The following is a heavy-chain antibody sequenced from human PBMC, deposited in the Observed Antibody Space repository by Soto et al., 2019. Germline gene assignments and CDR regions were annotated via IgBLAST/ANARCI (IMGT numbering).Heavy chain of an antibody. CDR3: ARGMTPPGAPAWYYFDS. CDR1: GASITSSSY. Sequence: PSETLSLTCTVSGASITSSSYWSWIRQPAGKELEWIGRFSLSGTTNYNPSLRSRVTMSADVSKNQFSLRLTSVTAADTALYYCARGMTPPGAPAWYYFDSWGQGTLVTVSS. V-gene: IGHV4-4*07. J-gene: IGHJ4*02. D-gene: IGHD2-8*02. CDR2: FSLSGTT.